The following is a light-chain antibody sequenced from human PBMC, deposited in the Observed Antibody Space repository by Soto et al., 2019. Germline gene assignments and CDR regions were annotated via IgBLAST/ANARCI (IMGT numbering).Light chain of an antibody. CDR3: SSYTSKSSLI. J-gene: IGLJ2*01. Sequence: QSALTQPASVSGSPGQSITISCTGTSSDVGGYNYVSWYQQHPGKAPKLMIYEVSNRPSGISFRFSGSKSGNTASLTISGLQAEDEADYYCSSYTSKSSLIFGVWTKVTVL. V-gene: IGLV2-14*01. CDR1: SSDVGGYNY. CDR2: EVS.